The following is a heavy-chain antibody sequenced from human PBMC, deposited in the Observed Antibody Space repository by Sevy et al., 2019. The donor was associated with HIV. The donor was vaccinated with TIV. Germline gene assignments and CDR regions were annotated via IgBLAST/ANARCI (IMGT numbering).Heavy chain of an antibody. J-gene: IGHJ6*02. Sequence: GGSLRLSCAASGFTFSGYTMDWVRQAPGKGLEWVAYISSTSATIYYADSVKGRFTISRDNAKKSLFLQMNSLGAEDTAVYYCARDSSGYDWVPMDVWGQGTTVTVSS. CDR3: ARDSSGYDWVPMDV. D-gene: IGHD5-12*01. V-gene: IGHV3-48*01. CDR1: GFTFSGYT. CDR2: ISSTSATI.